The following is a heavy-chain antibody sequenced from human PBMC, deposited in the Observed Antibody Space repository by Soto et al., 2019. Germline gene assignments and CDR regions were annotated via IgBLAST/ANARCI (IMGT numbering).Heavy chain of an antibody. Sequence: EVQLVESGGGLVKPGGSLRLSCAASGFNFSNAWMSWVRQAPGKGLEWGGRIKSKTDGGTTDYAAPVKGRFTISRVDSKNTLYLQMNSLKTEDTAVYFCTTGSSGWSQGGFDPWGQGTLVAVSS. CDR1: GFNFSNAW. CDR2: IKSKTDGGTT. D-gene: IGHD6-19*01. CDR3: TTGSSGWSQGGFDP. J-gene: IGHJ5*02. V-gene: IGHV3-15*01.